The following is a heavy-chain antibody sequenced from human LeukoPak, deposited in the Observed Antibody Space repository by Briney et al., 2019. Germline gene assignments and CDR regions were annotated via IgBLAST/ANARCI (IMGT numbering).Heavy chain of an antibody. CDR2: MNPNSGNT. CDR3: ARGPPYYYGSGNHDY. V-gene: IGHV1-8*02. Sequence: ASVKVSCKASGYTFTGYYMHWVRQATGQGLEWMGWMNPNSGNTGYAQKFQGRVTMTRNTSISTAYMELSSLRSEDTAVYYCARGPPYYYGSGNHDYWGQGTLVTVSS. D-gene: IGHD3-10*01. J-gene: IGHJ4*02. CDR1: GYTFTGYY.